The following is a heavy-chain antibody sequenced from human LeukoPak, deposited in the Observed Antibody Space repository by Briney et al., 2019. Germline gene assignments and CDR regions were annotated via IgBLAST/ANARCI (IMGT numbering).Heavy chain of an antibody. CDR3: ATISSSWAPINYYYYYYGMDV. V-gene: IGHV1-18*01. Sequence: GASVKVSCKASGYTFTSYGISWVRQAPGQGLEWMGWVSAYNGNTNYAQKLQGRVTMTTDTSTSTAYMELRSLRSDDTAVYYCATISSSWAPINYYYYYYGMDVWGQGTTVTVSS. J-gene: IGHJ6*02. CDR1: GYTFTSYG. CDR2: VSAYNGNT. D-gene: IGHD6-13*01.